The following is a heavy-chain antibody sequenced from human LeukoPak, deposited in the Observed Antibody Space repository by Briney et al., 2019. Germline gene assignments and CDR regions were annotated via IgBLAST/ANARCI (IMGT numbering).Heavy chain of an antibody. Sequence: GGSLRLSCAASGFTFSKYGMHWVRQAPGKGLEWVAVIWHNGSNKYYADSVKGRFTISRDNAKNSLYLLMNSLRAEDTAVYSCARARGSDYYFDYWGQGTLVTVSS. CDR1: GFTFSKYG. CDR2: IWHNGSNK. D-gene: IGHD3-10*01. J-gene: IGHJ4*02. CDR3: ARARGSDYYFDY. V-gene: IGHV3-33*01.